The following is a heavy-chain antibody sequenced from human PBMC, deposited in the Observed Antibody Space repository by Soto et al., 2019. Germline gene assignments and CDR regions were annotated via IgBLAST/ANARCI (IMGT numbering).Heavy chain of an antibody. Sequence: VQLVESGGGLVQPGGSLRLSCAASGFTFSSYWMHWVRQAPGKGLVWVSRINSDGSHPSYADSVKGRFTIARDNAQKTLYVQMNSLRAEDTAVYYFARVYSRGGGCYHLDSWGQGTLVTVSS. CDR2: INSDGSHP. J-gene: IGHJ4*02. CDR1: GFTFSSYW. D-gene: IGHD2-15*01. V-gene: IGHV3-74*01. CDR3: ARVYSRGGGCYHLDS.